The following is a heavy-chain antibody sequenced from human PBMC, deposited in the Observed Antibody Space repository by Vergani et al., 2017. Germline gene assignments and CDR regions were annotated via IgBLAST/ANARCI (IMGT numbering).Heavy chain of an antibody. CDR3: ARDYLSEPVWLFDY. Sequence: QVQLVQSGSELKKPGASVKVSCEASGYTFTDYAMTWVRQAPGQGLEWMGWINTNTGNPTYAQGFTGRFVFSLDTSVSTAYLQINSLTAEDTAVYYCARDYLSEPVWLFDYWGQGTLVTVSS. J-gene: IGHJ4*02. V-gene: IGHV7-4-1*02. CDR1: GYTFTDYA. CDR2: INTNTGNP. D-gene: IGHD3-9*01.